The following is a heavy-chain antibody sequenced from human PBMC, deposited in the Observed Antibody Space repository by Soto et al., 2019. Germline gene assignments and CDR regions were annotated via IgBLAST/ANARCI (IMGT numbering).Heavy chain of an antibody. V-gene: IGHV1-69*01. J-gene: IGHJ4*02. CDR1: GGTFSSFG. CDR3: ARSFTKSRRGGVALDY. D-gene: IGHD3-3*01. Sequence: QVQLVQSGAEVKKPGSSVTVSCTTSGGTFSSFGINWVRQAPGQGLEWMGGIIPLDGTTNYAEKFQGRVTITADASTSTAYMDLSSLRSEDTAVYYCARSFTKSRRGGVALDYWGQGTLLTVSS. CDR2: IIPLDGTT.